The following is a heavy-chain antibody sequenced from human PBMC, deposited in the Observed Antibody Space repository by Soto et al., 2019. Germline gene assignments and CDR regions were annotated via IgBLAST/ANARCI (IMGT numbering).Heavy chain of an antibody. CDR1: GFTASDYW. D-gene: IGHD6-19*01. CDR2: INQDGTQK. Sequence: HPGGSLRHSCAGSGFTASDYWMTWVRQPPGKGLEWVASINQDGTQKFYVDSVRGRFTISKDNAKNSLFLQRISLRAEGTAVYYCARWESSDWYLGIWGQGT. CDR3: ARWESSDWYLGI. J-gene: IGHJ4*02. V-gene: IGHV3-7*03.